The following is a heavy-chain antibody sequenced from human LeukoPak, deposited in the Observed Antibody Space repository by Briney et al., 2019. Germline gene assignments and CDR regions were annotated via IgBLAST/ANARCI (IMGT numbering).Heavy chain of an antibody. D-gene: IGHD5-12*01. CDR3: ARGGAGYSGYEFDYYYYYMDV. CDR1: GYTFTGYY. V-gene: IGHV1-2*02. Sequence: GASVTVSCKASGYTFTGYYMQWVRQAPGQGLEGMGWINPNSVGTNYAQKFQGRVTKTRDTSISTAYMELSRLRSDDTAVYYCARGGAGYSGYEFDYYYYYMDVWGKGTTVTVSS. J-gene: IGHJ6*03. CDR2: INPNSVGT.